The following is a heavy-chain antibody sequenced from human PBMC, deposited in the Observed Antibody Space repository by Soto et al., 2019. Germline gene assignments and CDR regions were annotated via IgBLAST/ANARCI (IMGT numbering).Heavy chain of an antibody. J-gene: IGHJ4*02. CDR2: ISGHGGNT. D-gene: IGHD6-6*01. CDR1: GFTFSSCA. Sequence: EVQRLESGGGLVQPGGSLRLSCAASGFTFSSCAMSWVRQAPGKGLEWVSAISGHGGNTYYADSVKGRFTVSRDNSENTLYLQMNSLRAEDTAVYYCAKSIAARPYDYWSQGTLVTVSS. CDR3: AKSIAARPYDY. V-gene: IGHV3-23*01.